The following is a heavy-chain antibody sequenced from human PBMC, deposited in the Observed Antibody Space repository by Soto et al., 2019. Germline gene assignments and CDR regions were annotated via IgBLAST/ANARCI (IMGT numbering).Heavy chain of an antibody. V-gene: IGHV4-4*07. D-gene: IGHD3-22*01. CDR2: IYTSGST. CDR1: GGSISSYY. CDR3: AIYYNTTENALDI. J-gene: IGHJ3*02. Sequence: QVQLQESGPGLVKPSETLSLTCTVSGGSISSYYWSWIRQPAGKGLEWIGRIYTSGSTNYNPSLKWRVTSSEDPSKNHCSLNLSSVTAADTAVYYCAIYYNTTENALDIWGQGKMATVSP.